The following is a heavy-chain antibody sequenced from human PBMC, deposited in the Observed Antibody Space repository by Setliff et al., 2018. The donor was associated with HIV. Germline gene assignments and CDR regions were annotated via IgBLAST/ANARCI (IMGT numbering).Heavy chain of an antibody. V-gene: IGHV1-2*04. J-gene: IGHJ3*02. Sequence: ASVKVSCKASGYTFRANYIHWVRQAPGQGLVWMAWINSATGGTNYAQNFQGWVTVTRDTSINTVYMELSSLKSDDTAVYYCARDYLHVFDIWGQGTMVTVSS. CDR1: GYTFRANY. CDR2: INSATGGT. CDR3: ARDYLHVFDI.